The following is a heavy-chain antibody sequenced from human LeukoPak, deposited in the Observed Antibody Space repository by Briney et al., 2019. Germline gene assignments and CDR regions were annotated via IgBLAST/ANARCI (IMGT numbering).Heavy chain of an antibody. Sequence: SETLSLTCNVSGGSIHNYYWHWIRQPAGKGLEWVGRVYTSGTTIYNPSLKSRVTMSADASKNLLSLIVTSVSAADTAVYYCTRGGNIFWSGNYGYFDFWGQGTVVIVSS. D-gene: IGHD3-3*01. J-gene: IGHJ4*02. V-gene: IGHV4-4*07. CDR2: VYTSGTT. CDR1: GGSIHNYY. CDR3: TRGGNIFWSGNYGYFDF.